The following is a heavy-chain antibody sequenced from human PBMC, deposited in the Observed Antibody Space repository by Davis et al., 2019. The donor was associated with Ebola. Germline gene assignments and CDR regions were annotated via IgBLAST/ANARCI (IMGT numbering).Heavy chain of an antibody. J-gene: IGHJ4*02. D-gene: IGHD6-13*01. CDR2: INHSGST. Sequence: PSETLSLTCAVYGGSFSGYYWSWIRQPPGKGLEWIGEINHSGSTNYNPSLKSRVTISVDTSKNQFSLKLSSVTAADTAVYYCARGKYSRATTFDYWGQGTLVTVSS. V-gene: IGHV4-34*01. CDR1: GGSFSGYY. CDR3: ARGKYSRATTFDY.